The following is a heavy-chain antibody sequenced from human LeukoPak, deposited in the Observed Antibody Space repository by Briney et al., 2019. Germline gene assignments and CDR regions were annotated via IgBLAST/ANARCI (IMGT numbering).Heavy chain of an antibody. CDR1: GFTFSSYA. J-gene: IGHJ4*02. CDR3: AKVSEADYDSSGYYSFDY. CDR2: ISGCGGST. V-gene: IGHV3-23*01. Sequence: GGSLRLSCAASGFTFSSYAMSWVRQAPGEGLEWVSAISGCGGSTYYADSVKGRFTISRDNSKNTLYLQMNSLRAEDTAVYYCAKVSEADYDSSGYYSFDYWGQGTLVTVSS. D-gene: IGHD3-22*01.